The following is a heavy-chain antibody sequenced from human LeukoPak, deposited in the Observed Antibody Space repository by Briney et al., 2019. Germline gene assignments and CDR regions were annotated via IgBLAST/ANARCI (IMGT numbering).Heavy chain of an antibody. CDR2: IYTSGST. CDR1: GGSISSYY. D-gene: IGHD2-15*01. Sequence: PSETLSLTCTVSGGSISSYYWSWIRQPAGKGLEWIGRIYTSGSTNYNPSLKSRVTISVDTSKNQFSLKLSSVTAADTAVYYCARPLSPGIFDAFDIWGQGTMVTVSS. J-gene: IGHJ3*02. V-gene: IGHV4-4*07. CDR3: ARPLSPGIFDAFDI.